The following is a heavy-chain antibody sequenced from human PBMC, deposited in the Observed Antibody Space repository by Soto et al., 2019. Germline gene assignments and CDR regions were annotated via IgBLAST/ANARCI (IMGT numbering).Heavy chain of an antibody. V-gene: IGHV1-2*04. J-gene: IGHJ6*02. CDR1: GYTFTGYY. CDR2: INPNSGGT. D-gene: IGHD6-6*01. Sequence: ASVKVYCKASGYTFTGYYMHWVRQAPGQGLEWMGWINPNSGGTNYAQKFQGWVTMTRDTSISTAYMELSRLRSDDTAVYYCARDPDSSSPHWPDVWGQGTTVTVSS. CDR3: ARDPDSSSPHWPDV.